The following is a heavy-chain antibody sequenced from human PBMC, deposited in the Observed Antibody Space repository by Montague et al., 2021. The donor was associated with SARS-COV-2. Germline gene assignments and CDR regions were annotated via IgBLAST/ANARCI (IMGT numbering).Heavy chain of an antibody. Sequence: SETLSLTCTVSGGSISSDYWSWIRQPAGKGLDWIGRIYTSGSTDYNPSLKSRVNMSLDTSKNQFSLKLSSVTAADTAVYYCARDRRYCSGTSCYTGYYYYFMDVWGKGTTVTASS. CDR3: ARDRRYCSGTSCYTGYYYYFMDV. V-gene: IGHV4-4*07. CDR2: IYTSGST. J-gene: IGHJ6*03. CDR1: GGSISSDY. D-gene: IGHD2-2*02.